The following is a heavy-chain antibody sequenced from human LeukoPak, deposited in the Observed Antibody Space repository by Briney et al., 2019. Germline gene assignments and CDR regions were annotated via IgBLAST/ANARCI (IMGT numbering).Heavy chain of an antibody. D-gene: IGHD3-22*01. J-gene: IGHJ4*02. CDR3: ARDRSYYDSSGYYSTFDY. V-gene: IGHV1-18*01. CDR2: ISAYNGNT. Sequence: GASVKVSCKASGYTFTSYGISWVRQAPGQGLEWMGWISAYNGNTNYAQKLQGRVTMTTDTSTSTAYMELRSLRSDDTAVYYCARDRSYYDSSGYYSTFDYWGQGTLVTVSS. CDR1: GYTFTSYG.